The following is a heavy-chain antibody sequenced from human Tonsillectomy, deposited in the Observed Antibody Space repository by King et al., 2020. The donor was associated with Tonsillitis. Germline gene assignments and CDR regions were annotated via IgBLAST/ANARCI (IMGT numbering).Heavy chain of an antibody. CDR2: VGLYVKND. Sequence: HVQLVESGGGVVQPGESLRLSCVASGFAFSPNGMHWVRQAPGKGLEWVAFVGLYVKNDYHYADSVKGRFTISRDDSKNTLNLQMSSLRSEDTAIYYCVKDGNTRGDQWGQGTLVTVSS. J-gene: IGHJ4*02. CDR3: VKDGNTRGDQ. D-gene: IGHD1-1*01. V-gene: IGHV3-30*02. CDR1: GFAFSPNG.